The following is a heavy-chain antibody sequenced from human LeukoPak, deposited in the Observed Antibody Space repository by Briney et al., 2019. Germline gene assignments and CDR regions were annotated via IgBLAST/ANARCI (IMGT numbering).Heavy chain of an antibody. J-gene: IGHJ4*02. CDR1: GYTFTSYY. D-gene: IGHD4-17*01. CDR3: AADGGDYGDYVFDY. CDR2: INPSGGST. V-gene: IGHV1-46*01. Sequence: ASVKVSCKASGYTFTSYYMHWVRQAPGQGLEWMGIINPSGGSTSYAQKFQERVTITRDMSTSTAYMELSSLRSEDTAVYYCAADGGDYGDYVFDYWGQGTLVTVSS.